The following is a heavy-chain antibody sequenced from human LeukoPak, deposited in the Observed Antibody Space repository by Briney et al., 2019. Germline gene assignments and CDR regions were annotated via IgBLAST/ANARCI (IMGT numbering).Heavy chain of an antibody. J-gene: IGHJ3*02. CDR1: GFTFSSYS. CDR3: ARDFDRRDFWSGYWDFTYLDDAFDI. CDR2: ISSSSIYI. V-gene: IGHV3-21*01. D-gene: IGHD3-3*01. Sequence: GGSLRLSCAASGFTFSSYSMNWVRQAPGKGLEWVSSISSSSIYIYYADSVKGRFTISRDNAKNSLYLQMNSLRAEDTAVYYCARDFDRRDFWSGYWDFTYLDDAFDIWGQGKMVAVSA.